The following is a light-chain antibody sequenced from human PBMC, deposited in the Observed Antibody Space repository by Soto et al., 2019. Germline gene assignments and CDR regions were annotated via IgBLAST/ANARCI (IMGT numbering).Light chain of an antibody. CDR3: MQALQSPRT. Sequence: DIVMNQSPLSLPVTPGEPASISCRSSQSLLHSNGYNYLDWYLQKPGQSAQLLIHLGSNRASGGADRFSGRGSCTDFTLKISRVEAEDVGVYYCMQALQSPRTFGQGTKVEI. CDR2: LGS. J-gene: IGKJ1*01. CDR1: QSLLHSNGYNY. V-gene: IGKV2-28*01.